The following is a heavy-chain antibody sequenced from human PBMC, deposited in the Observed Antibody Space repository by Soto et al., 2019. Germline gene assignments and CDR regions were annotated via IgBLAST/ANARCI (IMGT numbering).Heavy chain of an antibody. V-gene: IGHV3-30*18. J-gene: IGHJ6*02. D-gene: IGHD3-10*01. CDR1: GFTFSSYV. Sequence: QVQLVESGGGVVQPGRSLRLSCAASGFTFSSYVMHWVRQAPGKGLEWVAVISYDGSNKYYADSVKGRFTISRDNSKNTPYLQMNSLRAEDTAVYYCAKDGLGYDYGSGYYYGMDVWGQGTTVTVSS. CDR2: ISYDGSNK. CDR3: AKDGLGYDYGSGYYYGMDV.